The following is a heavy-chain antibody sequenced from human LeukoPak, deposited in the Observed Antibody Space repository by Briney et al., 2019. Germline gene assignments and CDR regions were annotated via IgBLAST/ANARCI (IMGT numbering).Heavy chain of an antibody. CDR3: ARHQYQLPIGPFNY. Sequence: SETLSLTCTVSGGSISSSSYYWGWIRQPPGKGLEWIGSIYYSGSTYYNPSLKSRVTISVDTSKNQFSLKLSSVTAADTAVYYCARHQYQLPIGPFNYWGQGTLVTVSS. CDR2: IYYSGST. CDR1: GGSISSSSYY. D-gene: IGHD2-2*01. V-gene: IGHV4-39*01. J-gene: IGHJ4*02.